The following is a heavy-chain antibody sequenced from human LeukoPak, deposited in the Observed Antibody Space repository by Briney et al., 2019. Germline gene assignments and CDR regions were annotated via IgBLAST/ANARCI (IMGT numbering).Heavy chain of an antibody. Sequence: GGSLRLSCAASRFTFSSYAMSWVRQAPGKGLDWVSAISGSGGSTYYADSVKGRFTISRDNSKNTLYLQMNSRRAEDTAVYYCAKRVSRGPIDYWGQGTLVTVSS. J-gene: IGHJ4*02. D-gene: IGHD3-10*01. CDR2: ISGSGGST. CDR1: RFTFSSYA. V-gene: IGHV3-23*01. CDR3: AKRVSRGPIDY.